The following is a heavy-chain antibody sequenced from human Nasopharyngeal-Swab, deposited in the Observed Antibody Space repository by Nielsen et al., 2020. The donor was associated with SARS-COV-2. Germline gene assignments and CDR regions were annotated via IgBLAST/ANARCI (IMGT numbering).Heavy chain of an antibody. CDR3: ASRRGLAAPGTGGAFDI. D-gene: IGHD2-15*01. V-gene: IGHV5-51*01. J-gene: IGHJ3*02. CDR2: IFPRDSDT. CDR1: RYNFPNYW. Sequence: GGSLRLSCRGSRYNFPNYWIGWVRQMPGKGLEWMGTIFPRDSDTRYSPSFQGQVTISADKSISTAYLQWNSLRASDTGFYYCASRRGLAAPGTGGAFDIWGQGTLVTVSS.